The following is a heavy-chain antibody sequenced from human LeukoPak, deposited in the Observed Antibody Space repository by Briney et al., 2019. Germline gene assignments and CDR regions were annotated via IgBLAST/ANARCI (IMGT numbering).Heavy chain of an antibody. D-gene: IGHD3-22*01. CDR3: AREDSGYFFDP. Sequence: SETLSLTCTVSGGSISSYSWSWIRQPPGKGLEWIGYIYHSGSTYYNPSLKSRVTISVDRSKNQFSLKLSSVTAADTAVYYCAREDSGYFFDPWGQGTLVTVSS. J-gene: IGHJ5*02. CDR1: GGSISSYS. CDR2: IYHSGST. V-gene: IGHV4-30-2*01.